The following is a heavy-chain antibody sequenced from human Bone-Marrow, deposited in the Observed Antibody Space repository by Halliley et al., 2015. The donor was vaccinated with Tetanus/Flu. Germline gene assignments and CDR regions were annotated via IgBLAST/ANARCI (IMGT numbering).Heavy chain of an antibody. CDR3: AKANYHIYNNFNV. D-gene: IGHD1-1*01. Sequence: VSLISGDGSTTTYADPGKGRFTISRDNTKNSLYLQMSSLPAEDTGLYYGAKANYHIYNNFNVWGKGTTVTVTS. CDR2: ISGDGSTT. V-gene: IGHV3-43*02. J-gene: IGHJ6*04.